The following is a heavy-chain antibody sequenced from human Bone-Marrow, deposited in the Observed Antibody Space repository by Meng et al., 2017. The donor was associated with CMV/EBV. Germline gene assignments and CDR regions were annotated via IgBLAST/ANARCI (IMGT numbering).Heavy chain of an antibody. J-gene: IGHJ4*02. Sequence: GESLKISCAASGFIFSDYNMNWVRQAPGKGLEWIAYISRSGTNTFYSDSVRGRLTISRDNAKNSLFLQTDSLRAEDTAVYYCARDRLRNFDYWGQGILVTGSS. CDR3: ARDRLRNFDY. CDR2: ISRSGTNT. CDR1: GFIFSDYN. D-gene: IGHD1-14*01. V-gene: IGHV3-48*04.